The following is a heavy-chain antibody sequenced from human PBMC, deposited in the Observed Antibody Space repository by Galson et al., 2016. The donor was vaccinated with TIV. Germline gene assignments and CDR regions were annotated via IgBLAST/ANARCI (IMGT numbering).Heavy chain of an antibody. D-gene: IGHD3-22*01. Sequence: SVKVSCKASGGTFSRFTVSWVRQAPGQGLEWMGRIIPLLGIGNHAQKFQNRVTITADRSTSAAYMELSSLKSEDTAVYYCAIYDSSSYYSAEFFQQWGQGTLLIVS. CDR1: GGTFSRFT. V-gene: IGHV1-69*02. CDR2: IIPLLGIG. J-gene: IGHJ1*01. CDR3: AIYDSSSYYSAEFFQQ.